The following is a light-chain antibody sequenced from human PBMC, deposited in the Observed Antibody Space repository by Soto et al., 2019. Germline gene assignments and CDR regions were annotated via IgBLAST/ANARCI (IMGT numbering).Light chain of an antibody. J-gene: IGLJ2*01. Sequence: QSALTQPASVSGSPGQSITISCTGTSSDVGGYNYVSWYQQHPGKAPKVMIYEVSNRPSGVSSRFSGSKAGNTASLTISGLQAEDEADYYCSSYTSSSTLVFGGGTQLTVL. CDR1: SSDVGGYNY. CDR2: EVS. V-gene: IGLV2-14*01. CDR3: SSYTSSSTLV.